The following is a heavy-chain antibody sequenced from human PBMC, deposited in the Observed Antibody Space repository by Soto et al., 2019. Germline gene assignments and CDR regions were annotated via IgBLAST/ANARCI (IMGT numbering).Heavy chain of an antibody. CDR3: ASGTPARETYYYYGMDV. D-gene: IGHD1-1*01. J-gene: IGHJ6*02. CDR2: ITDSSDTV. Sequence: PGGSLRLSCVASGFSFSNYNMNWVRQAPGKGLEWVSYITDSSDTVHYADSVRGRFTISRDNAESSLYLQMNSLRDEDTAVYYCASGTPARETYYYYGMDVWGQGTTVTVSS. V-gene: IGHV3-48*02. CDR1: GFSFSNYN.